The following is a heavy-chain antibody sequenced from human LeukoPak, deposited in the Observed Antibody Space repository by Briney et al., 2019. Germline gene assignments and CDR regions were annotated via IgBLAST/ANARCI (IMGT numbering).Heavy chain of an antibody. V-gene: IGHV3-23*01. Sequence: GGSLRLSCAASGFTFDYSAMTWVRQAPEKGLEWVSTINTGDITFYANSVKGRFTISRDNSKNALFLQMNSLRAEDTAVYYCAREVGAYDILTGYYNGDAFDIWGQGTMVTVSS. CDR3: AREVGAYDILTGYYNGDAFDI. D-gene: IGHD3-9*01. CDR2: INTGDIT. CDR1: GFTFDYSA. J-gene: IGHJ3*02.